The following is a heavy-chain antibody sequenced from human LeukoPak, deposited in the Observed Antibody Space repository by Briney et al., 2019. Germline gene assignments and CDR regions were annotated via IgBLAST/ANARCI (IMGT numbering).Heavy chain of an antibody. V-gene: IGHV4-4*02. CDR1: GFTFSSNW. Sequence: GSLRLSCATSGFTFSSNWMSWVRHVPGRGLEWIGEIYHSGSTNYNPSLKSRVTISVDKSKNQFSLKLSSVTAADTAVYYCALLGGFEGGNDYWGQGTLVTVSS. D-gene: IGHD4-23*01. J-gene: IGHJ4*02. CDR3: ALLGGFEGGNDY. CDR2: IYHSGST.